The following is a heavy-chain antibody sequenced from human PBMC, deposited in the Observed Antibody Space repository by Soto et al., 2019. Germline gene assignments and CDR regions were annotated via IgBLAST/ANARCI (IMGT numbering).Heavy chain of an antibody. CDR3: TTWVDYGDYEGFDF. V-gene: IGHV1-2*04. CDR1: GNTFTDYK. CDR2: VDPNGGGT. J-gene: IGHJ4*02. Sequence: QVQLLQSGAEVKKPGASVKVSCKTSGNTFTDYKLHWVRQAPGQGLEWMGWVDPNGGGTNSAQKLQGSVNMTGDTSITTVYLELSRLKTNDTATYFCTTWVDYGDYEGFDFWGQGTLVTVSS. D-gene: IGHD4-17*01.